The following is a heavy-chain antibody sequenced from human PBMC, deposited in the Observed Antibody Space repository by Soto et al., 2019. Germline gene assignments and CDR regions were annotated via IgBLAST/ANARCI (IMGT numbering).Heavy chain of an antibody. CDR1: GGSISSSSYY. D-gene: IGHD3-10*01. CDR3: ARDRWFGESSYFDY. Sequence: PSETLSLTCTVSGGSISSSSYYWGWIRQPPGKGLEWIGSIYYSGSTNYNPSLKSRVTISVDTSKNRFSLKLSSVTAADTAVYYCARDRWFGESSYFDYWGQGTLVTVSS. J-gene: IGHJ4*02. V-gene: IGHV4-39*07. CDR2: IYYSGST.